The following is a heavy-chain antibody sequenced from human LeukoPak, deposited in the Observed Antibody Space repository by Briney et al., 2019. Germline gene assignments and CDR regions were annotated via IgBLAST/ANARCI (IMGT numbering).Heavy chain of an antibody. V-gene: IGHV1-46*01. J-gene: IGHJ6*02. CDR1: GYTFTSYY. Sequence: ASVKVSCKAAGYTFTSYYMHLVRQAPGQGLEWMGIINPSGGSTSYAQKFQGRVTMTRDTSTSTVYMELSSLRSEDTAVYYCARDVGYGDYPSYGMDVWGQGTTVTVSS. CDR2: INPSGGST. CDR3: ARDVGYGDYPSYGMDV. D-gene: IGHD4-17*01.